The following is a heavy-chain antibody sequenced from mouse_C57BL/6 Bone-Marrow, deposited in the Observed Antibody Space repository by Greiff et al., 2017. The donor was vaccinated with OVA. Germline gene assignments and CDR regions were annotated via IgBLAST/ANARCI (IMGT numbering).Heavy chain of an antibody. CDR3: TRRYDGYYYYAMDY. CDR1: GYTFTDYE. Sequence: QVQLQQSGAELVRPGASVTLSCKASGYTFTDYEMPWVKQTPVHGLEWIGAIDPETGGTAYNQKFKGKAILTADKSSSTAYMELRSLTSEDSAVYYCTRRYDGYYYYAMDYWGQGTSVTVSS. D-gene: IGHD2-3*01. V-gene: IGHV1-15*01. J-gene: IGHJ4*01. CDR2: IDPETGGT.